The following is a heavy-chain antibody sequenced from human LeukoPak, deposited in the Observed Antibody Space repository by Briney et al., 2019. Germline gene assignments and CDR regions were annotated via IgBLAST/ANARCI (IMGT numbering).Heavy chain of an antibody. J-gene: IGHJ3*02. D-gene: IGHD6-19*01. CDR2: MSNSGSTI. CDR1: GFSFSDYY. Sequence: GGSLRLSCAASGFSFSDYYMSWIRQAPGKGLEWVSYMSNSGSTIYYADSVEGRFTISRDNTKNSLYLQMNSLRAEDTAVYYCAVWSGWYSAFDIWGQGTMVTVSS. CDR3: AVWSGWYSAFDI. V-gene: IGHV3-11*04.